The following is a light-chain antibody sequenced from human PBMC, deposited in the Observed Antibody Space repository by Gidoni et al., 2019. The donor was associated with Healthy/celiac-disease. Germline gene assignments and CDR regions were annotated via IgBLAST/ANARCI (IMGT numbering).Light chain of an antibody. Sequence: DIQMTQSPSSLSASVGDRVTITCRASQSISSYLHWYQQKPGKAPKLLIYAASSLQSGVPSRFSGSGSGTDFTLTISSLRPEDFATYYCQQSYSTPRTFGQXTKVEIK. CDR2: AAS. J-gene: IGKJ1*01. CDR3: QQSYSTPRT. CDR1: QSISSY. V-gene: IGKV1-39*01.